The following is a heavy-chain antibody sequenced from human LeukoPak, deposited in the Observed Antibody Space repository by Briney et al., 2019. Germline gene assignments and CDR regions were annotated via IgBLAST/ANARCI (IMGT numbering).Heavy chain of an antibody. Sequence: ASVKVSCKASGYIFTSYAMHWVRQAPGQRLEWMGWINAGNGNTKYSQKFQGRVTITRDKSAGTIYMDLSSLRSEDTAVYYCARGAYILGFCSSTSCSPSLSQASDWGQGTLVTVSS. J-gene: IGHJ4*02. CDR1: GYIFTSYA. CDR3: ARGAYILGFCSSTSCSPSLSQASD. V-gene: IGHV1-3*01. D-gene: IGHD2-2*01. CDR2: INAGNGNT.